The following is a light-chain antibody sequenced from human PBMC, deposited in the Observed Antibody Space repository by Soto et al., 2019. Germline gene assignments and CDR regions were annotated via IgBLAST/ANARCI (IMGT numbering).Light chain of an antibody. CDR1: QSVSSSY. CDR2: GAS. V-gene: IGKV3D-20*02. J-gene: IGKJ5*01. Sequence: IVLKQSPGTLSLSPGERATLSCRAIQSVSSSYLSWYQHKPGQAPRLLIYGASIRATGIPARFSGSGSGTDFTLTISSLEPEDFAVYYCQQRSNWPITFGQGTRLEI. CDR3: QQRSNWPIT.